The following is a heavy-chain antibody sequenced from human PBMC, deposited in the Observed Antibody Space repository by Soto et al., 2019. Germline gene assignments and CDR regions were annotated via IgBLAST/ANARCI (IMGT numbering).Heavy chain of an antibody. CDR2: ISSSGSTI. Sequence: GGSLRLSCAASGFTFSSYEMNWVRQAPGKGLEWVSYISSSGSTIYYADSVKGRFTISRDNAKNSLYLQMNSLRAEDTAVYYCASLLGLSYFDYWGQGTLVTVSS. V-gene: IGHV3-48*03. J-gene: IGHJ4*02. CDR1: GFTFSSYE. CDR3: ASLLGLSYFDY.